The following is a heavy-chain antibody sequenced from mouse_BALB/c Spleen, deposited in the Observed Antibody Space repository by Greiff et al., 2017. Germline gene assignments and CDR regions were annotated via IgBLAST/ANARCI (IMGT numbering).Heavy chain of an antibody. J-gene: IGHJ4*01. CDR3: TRLTTVVENAMDY. Sequence: QVQLQQSGAELVKPGASVKLSCKASGYTFTSYYMYWVKQRPGQGLEWIGEINPSNGGTNFNEKFKSKATLTVDKSSSTAYMQLSSLTSEDSAVYYCTRLTTVVENAMDYWGQGTSVTVSS. D-gene: IGHD1-1*01. CDR1: GYTFTSYY. CDR2: INPSNGGT. V-gene: IGHV1S81*02.